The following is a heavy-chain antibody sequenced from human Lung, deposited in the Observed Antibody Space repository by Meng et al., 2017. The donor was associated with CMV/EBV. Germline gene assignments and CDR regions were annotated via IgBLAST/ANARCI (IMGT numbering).Heavy chain of an antibody. J-gene: IGHJ4*02. CDR2: MNPNSGNT. D-gene: IGHD2-8*01. Sequence: ASVXVSCKASGYTFTSFDINWVRQTTGQGPEWMGWMNPNSGNTGYAQKFQGRVTLTRDTSISTAYMELSSLRSEDTAVYYCATFMVYVRDPEKRSFDSWGQGXQVTVSS. CDR1: GYTFTSFD. CDR3: ATFMVYVRDPEKRSFDS. V-gene: IGHV1-8*02.